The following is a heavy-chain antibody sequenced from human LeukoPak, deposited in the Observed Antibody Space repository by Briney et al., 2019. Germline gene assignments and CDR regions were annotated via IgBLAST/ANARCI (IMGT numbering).Heavy chain of an antibody. Sequence: GGSLRLSCAASGFTLSSYAMSWVRQAPGKGLEWVSAISGSGGSTYYADSVKGRFTISRDNSKNTLYLQMNSLRAEDTAVCYCAKPCYYDSSGHWCFDLWGRGALVTVSS. CDR3: AKPCYYDSSGHWCFDL. V-gene: IGHV3-23*01. CDR1: GFTLSSYA. CDR2: ISGSGGST. D-gene: IGHD3-22*01. J-gene: IGHJ2*01.